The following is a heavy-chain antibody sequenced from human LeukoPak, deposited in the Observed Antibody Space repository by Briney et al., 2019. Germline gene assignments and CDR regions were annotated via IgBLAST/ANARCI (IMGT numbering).Heavy chain of an antibody. D-gene: IGHD1-26*01. CDR1: GYTFTGYY. CDR2: INPNSGGT. CDR3: ATMGATNFDH. Sequence: ASVKVSCKASGYTFTGYYIHWVRQAPGQGLEWMGWINPNSGGTKYAQKFQGRVTMTRDTSISTAYMELSGLRSDDTAVYYCATMGATNFDHWGQGTLVTVSS. J-gene: IGHJ4*02. V-gene: IGHV1-2*02.